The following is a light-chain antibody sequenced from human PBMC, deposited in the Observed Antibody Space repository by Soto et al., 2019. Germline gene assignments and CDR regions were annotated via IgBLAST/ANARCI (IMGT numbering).Light chain of an antibody. CDR3: SSYTSVSTVV. CDR1: SNDVGGFNY. J-gene: IGLJ3*02. CDR2: EVR. Sequence: QSVLTQPASVSGSPGQSITISCTGTSNDVGGFNYVSWYQQHPGKAPKLIIYEVRNRPSGVSNRFSGSKSGNTASLTISGLQAEDEAEYYCSSYTSVSTVVFGGGTKLTVL. V-gene: IGLV2-14*01.